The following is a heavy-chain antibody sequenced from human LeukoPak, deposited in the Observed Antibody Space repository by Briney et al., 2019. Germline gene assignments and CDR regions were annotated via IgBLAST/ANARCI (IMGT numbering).Heavy chain of an antibody. J-gene: IGHJ4*02. D-gene: IGHD3-9*01. CDR2: IYHSGST. V-gene: IGHV4-4*02. CDR3: ARDDDILTGSLDY. Sequence: GSLRLSCAASGFTFNSYGMHWVRQAPGKGLEWIGEIYHSGSTNYNPSLKSRVTISVDKSKNQFSLKLSSVTAADTAVYYCARDDDILTGSLDYWGQGTLVTVSS. CDR1: GFTFNSYG.